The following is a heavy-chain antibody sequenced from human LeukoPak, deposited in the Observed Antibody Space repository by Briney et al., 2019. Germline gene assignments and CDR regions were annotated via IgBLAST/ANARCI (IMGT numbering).Heavy chain of an antibody. Sequence: PSETLSLTCTVSSGSISSYYWSWIRQPPGKGLEWIGYIYYSGSTNYNPSLKSRVTISVDTSKNQFSLKLSSETAPDTAVYCCASEPERKKLLRYWTIDGGTWFGPWGQGTLVTVSS. CDR2: IYYSGST. CDR3: ASEPERKKLLRYWTIDGGTWFGP. V-gene: IGHV4-59*08. J-gene: IGHJ5*02. D-gene: IGHD3-9*01. CDR1: SGSISSYY.